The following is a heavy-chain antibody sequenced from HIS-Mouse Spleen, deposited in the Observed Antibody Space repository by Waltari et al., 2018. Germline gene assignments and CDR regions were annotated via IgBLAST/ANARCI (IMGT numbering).Heavy chain of an antibody. CDR3: AKKPPPLPVRDAFDI. CDR1: GFTVSSYG. D-gene: IGHD3-10*01. Sequence: QVQLVESGGGVVQPGRSLRLSWAASGFTVSSYGMHGVRQAPGKGLEWVAVISYDGSNKYYADSVKGRFTISRDNSKNTLYLQMNSLRAEDTAVYYCAKKPPPLPVRDAFDIWGQGTMVTVSS. V-gene: IGHV3-30*18. CDR2: ISYDGSNK. J-gene: IGHJ3*02.